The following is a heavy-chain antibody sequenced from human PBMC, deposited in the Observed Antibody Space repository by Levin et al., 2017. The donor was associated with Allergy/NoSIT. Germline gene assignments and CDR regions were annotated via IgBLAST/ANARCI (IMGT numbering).Heavy chain of an antibody. CDR1: GFMFRSYW. CDR2: ITSDGSGI. CDR3: VRGAGGLDH. D-gene: IGHD3-16*01. V-gene: IGHV3-74*01. J-gene: IGHJ4*02. Sequence: GGSLRLSCAASGFMFRSYWMHWVRQVPGKGLAWVSHITSDGSGISYVDSVKGRFTISRDNTKNTLYLQMNSLRDEDTAVYYCVRGAGGLDHWGQGALVIVSS.